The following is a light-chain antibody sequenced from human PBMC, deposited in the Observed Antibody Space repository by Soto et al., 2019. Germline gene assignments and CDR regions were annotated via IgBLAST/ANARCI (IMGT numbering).Light chain of an antibody. CDR2: GAS. CDR1: QSVTSNY. V-gene: IGKV3-20*01. J-gene: IGKJ1*01. Sequence: EIVLPHSPATLSFSPFEIAKLSFMSSQSVTSNYLAWYQQKPGQAPRLLIFGASIRVTGIPDRFIGSGSGTDFTLTISRLEPEDFAVYYCQHYVTSLTKFGKGHKGDIK. CDR3: QHYVTSLTK.